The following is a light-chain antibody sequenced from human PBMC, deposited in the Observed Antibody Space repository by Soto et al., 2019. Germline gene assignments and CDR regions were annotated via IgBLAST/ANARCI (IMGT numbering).Light chain of an antibody. CDR2: DAS. Sequence: EIVLTQSPATLSLSPGERATLSCRASQSVSSYFAWYQQKPGQAPRLLIYDASNRATGIPARFSGSGSGTDFTLTISSLEPEDFAVYYSQQRSNWPVTFGQGTRVEIK. CDR1: QSVSSY. CDR3: QQRSNWPVT. J-gene: IGKJ1*01. V-gene: IGKV3-11*01.